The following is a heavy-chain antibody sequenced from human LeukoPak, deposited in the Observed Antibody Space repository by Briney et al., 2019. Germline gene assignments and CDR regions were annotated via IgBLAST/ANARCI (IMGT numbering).Heavy chain of an antibody. CDR1: GGSISSGGYS. J-gene: IGHJ3*02. CDR2: IYHSGST. Sequence: TSETLSLTCAVSGGSISSGGYSWSWIRQPPGKGLEWIGYIYHSGSTYYNPSLKSRVTISVDRSKNQFSLKLSSVTAADTAVYYCARGIAAAGTTDAFDIWGQGTMVTVSS. V-gene: IGHV4-30-2*01. CDR3: ARGIAAAGTTDAFDI. D-gene: IGHD6-13*01.